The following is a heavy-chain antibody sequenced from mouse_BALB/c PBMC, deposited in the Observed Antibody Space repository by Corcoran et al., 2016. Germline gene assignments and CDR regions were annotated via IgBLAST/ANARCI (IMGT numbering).Heavy chain of an antibody. CDR2: ISYDGSN. CDR1: GYSITCGYY. CDR3: ATLLQPFDY. D-gene: IGHD1-1*01. Sequence: DEQPHESEPGLVKPSPSLSLTCPVNGYSITCGYYRNWIRQFPGNKLEGMGYISYDGSNNYNPSLKNRISITRDTSNNQFFLKLNSVTTEDTATYYSATLLQPFDYWGQGTTLKVST. J-gene: IGHJ2*01. V-gene: IGHV3-6*02.